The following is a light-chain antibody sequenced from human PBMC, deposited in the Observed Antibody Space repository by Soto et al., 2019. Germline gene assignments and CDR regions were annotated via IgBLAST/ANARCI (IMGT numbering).Light chain of an antibody. CDR3: SSYAGSNNLV. J-gene: IGLJ2*01. CDR2: EVS. V-gene: IGLV2-8*01. Sequence: QSALTQPPSASGSPGQSVTISCTGTSSDVGGYNYVSWYQQHPGNAPKLMIYEVSKRPSGVPDRFSGSKSGNTASLTVSGLEAEDEAYYYCSSYAGSNNLVFGGGTKLTVL. CDR1: SSDVGGYNY.